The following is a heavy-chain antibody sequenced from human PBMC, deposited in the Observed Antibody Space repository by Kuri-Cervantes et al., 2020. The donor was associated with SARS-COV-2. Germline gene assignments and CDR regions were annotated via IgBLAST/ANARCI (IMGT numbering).Heavy chain of an antibody. Sequence: GGSLRLSCAASGFTFSSYAMHWVRQAPGKGLEWVAVISYDGSNKYYADSVKGRFTISRDNPKNTLYLQMNSLRAEDTAVYYCAREAAAGTEIDYWGQGTLVTVSS. D-gene: IGHD6-13*01. J-gene: IGHJ4*02. CDR3: AREAAAGTEIDY. CDR2: ISYDGSNK. V-gene: IGHV3-30-3*01. CDR1: GFTFSSYA.